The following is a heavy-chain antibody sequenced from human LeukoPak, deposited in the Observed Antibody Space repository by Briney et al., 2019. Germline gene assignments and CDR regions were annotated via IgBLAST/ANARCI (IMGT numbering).Heavy chain of an antibody. CDR3: GRYSYGY. Sequence: SETLSLTCAVSGYSISCGYYWGWIRQPPGKGLEWIGSIYHSGSTYYNPSLKSRVTISVDTSKNQFSLKLSSVTAADTAVYYCGRYSYGYWGQGTLVTVSS. CDR1: GYSISCGYY. J-gene: IGHJ4*02. CDR2: IYHSGST. V-gene: IGHV4-38-2*01. D-gene: IGHD5-18*01.